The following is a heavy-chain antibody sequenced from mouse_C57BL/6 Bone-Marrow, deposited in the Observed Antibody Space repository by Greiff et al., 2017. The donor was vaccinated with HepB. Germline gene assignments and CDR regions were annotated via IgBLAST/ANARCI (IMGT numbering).Heavy chain of an antibody. CDR3: ARENYYGSSCDY. J-gene: IGHJ2*01. Sequence: QVHVKQSGAELVKPGASVKLSCKASGYTFTSYWMQWVKQRPGQGLEWIGEIDPSDSYTNYNQKFKGKATLTVDTSTSTAYMQLSSLTSEDSAVYYCARENYYGSSCDYWGQGTTLTVSS. D-gene: IGHD1-1*01. CDR2: IDPSDSYT. CDR1: GYTFTSYW. V-gene: IGHV1-50*01.